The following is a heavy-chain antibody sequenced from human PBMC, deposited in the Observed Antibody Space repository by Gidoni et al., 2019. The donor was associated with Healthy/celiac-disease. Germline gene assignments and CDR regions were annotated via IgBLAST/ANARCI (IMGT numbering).Heavy chain of an antibody. CDR1: GCTFSSYA. D-gene: IGHD6-13*01. J-gene: IGHJ4*02. CDR2: ISGGGGST. CDR3: AKDRSYSSSFDY. Sequence: EVQLLEAGGGLVQPGGSLRLACPASGCTFSSYAMSWVRQAPGKGLEWVSAISGGGGSTCYADSVKGRFTISRDNSKNTLYLQMTSLRAEDTAVYYCAKDRSYSSSFDYWGQGTLVTVSS. V-gene: IGHV3-23*01.